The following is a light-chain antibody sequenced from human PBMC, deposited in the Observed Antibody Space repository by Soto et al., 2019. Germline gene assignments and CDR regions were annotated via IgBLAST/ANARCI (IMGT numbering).Light chain of an antibody. CDR1: SGHSSYA. CDR2: LNSDGSH. CDR3: QTWGTGTVV. J-gene: IGLJ2*01. V-gene: IGLV4-69*01. Sequence: QSVLTQSPSASASLGASVKLTCTLSSGHSSYAIAWHQQQPEKGPRYLMKLNSDGSHSKGDGIPDRFSGSSSGAERYLTISSLQSEDEADYYCQTWGTGTVVFGGATKVPVL.